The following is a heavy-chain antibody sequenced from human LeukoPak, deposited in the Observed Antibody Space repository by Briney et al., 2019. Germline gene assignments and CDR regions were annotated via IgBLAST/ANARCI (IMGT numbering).Heavy chain of an antibody. CDR3: AKADIVVVTATTGAFDI. CDR2: ISYDGSNK. J-gene: IGHJ3*02. D-gene: IGHD2-21*02. V-gene: IGHV3-30*18. Sequence: GSLRLSCAASGFTFSSYGMHWVRQAPGKGLEWVAVISYDGSNKYYADSMKGRFTISRDNSKNTLYLQMNSLRAEDTAVYYCAKADIVVVTATTGAFDIWGQGTMVTVSS. CDR1: GFTFSSYG.